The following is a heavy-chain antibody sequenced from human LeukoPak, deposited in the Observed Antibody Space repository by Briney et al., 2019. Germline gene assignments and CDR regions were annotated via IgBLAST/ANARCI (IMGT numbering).Heavy chain of an antibody. D-gene: IGHD3-10*01. J-gene: IGHJ4*02. V-gene: IGHV1-69*04. CDR2: IIPILGIA. CDR1: GGTFSSYA. CDR3: ARSDGSGSYLYYFDY. Sequence: SVKVSCKASGGTFSSYAISWVRQAPGQGLEWMGRIIPILGIANYAQKFQGRVTITADKSTSTAYMELSSLRSEDTAVYYCARSDGSGSYLYYFDYWGQGTLVTVSS.